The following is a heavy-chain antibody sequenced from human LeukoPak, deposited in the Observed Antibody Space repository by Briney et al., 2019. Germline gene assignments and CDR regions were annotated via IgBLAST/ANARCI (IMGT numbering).Heavy chain of an antibody. CDR1: GFTFSNYA. Sequence: GGSLRLSCAASGFTFSNYAMSWVRQAPGKGLEWVSLISASGGSTFYADSVKGRFTISRDNSRNTLYLQMNSLRAEDTALYCCAKMGNDFWSAYYRGGYFDYWGQGTLVTVSS. D-gene: IGHD3-3*01. CDR2: ISASGGST. V-gene: IGHV3-23*01. J-gene: IGHJ4*02. CDR3: AKMGNDFWSAYYRGGYFDY.